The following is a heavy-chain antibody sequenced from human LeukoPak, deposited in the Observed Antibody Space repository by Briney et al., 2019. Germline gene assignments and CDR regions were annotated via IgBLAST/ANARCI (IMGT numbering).Heavy chain of an antibody. J-gene: IGHJ4*02. CDR1: GFTVSSNY. D-gene: IGHD3-10*01. Sequence: GGSLRLSCAASGFTVSSNYMSWVRHAPGKGLEWVSVIYSGGSTNYADSVKGRFTISRDNSKNTLYLQMNSLRAEDTAVYYCARTTLWFGEIGFYDYWGQGTLVTVSS. V-gene: IGHV3-66*01. CDR2: IYSGGST. CDR3: ARTTLWFGEIGFYDY.